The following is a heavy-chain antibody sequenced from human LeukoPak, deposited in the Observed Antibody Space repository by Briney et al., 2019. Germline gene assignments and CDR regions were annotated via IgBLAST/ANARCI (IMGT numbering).Heavy chain of an antibody. D-gene: IGHD3-3*01. CDR1: GGTFSSYA. CDR2: IIPIFGTA. CDR3: ARGASITIFGVVTTEYYFDY. Sequence: SVKVSCKASGGTFSSYAITWVRQAPGQGLEWMGGIIPIFGTANYAQKFQGRVTITTDESTSTAYMELSSLRSDDTAVYYCARGASITIFGVVTTEYYFDYWGQGTLVTVSS. V-gene: IGHV1-69*05. J-gene: IGHJ4*02.